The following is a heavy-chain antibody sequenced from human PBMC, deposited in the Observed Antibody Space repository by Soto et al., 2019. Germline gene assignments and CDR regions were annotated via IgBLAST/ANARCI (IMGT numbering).Heavy chain of an antibody. D-gene: IGHD6-13*01. CDR3: AHLYWAASGTRYYFDY. J-gene: IGHJ4*02. Sequence: QITLTESGPTLVKPTQTLTLTCTFSGFSFSTSAVGVGWIRQPPGKALEWLALIYWDDDKRYSPFLKSRLTITKDTSTNRVVLTMTTMDPVDTGTYCCAHLYWAASGTRYYFDYWGQGTLVTVSS. V-gene: IGHV2-5*02. CDR2: IYWDDDK. CDR1: GFSFSTSAVG.